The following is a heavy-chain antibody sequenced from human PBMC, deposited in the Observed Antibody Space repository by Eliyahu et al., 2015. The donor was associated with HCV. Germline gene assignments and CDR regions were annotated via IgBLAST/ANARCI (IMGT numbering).Heavy chain of an antibody. Sequence: QVQLQESGPGLVKPSQTLSLTCXVSGGSISSGGYYWSWIRQHPGKGLEWIGYIYYSGSTYYNPSLKSRVTISVDTSKNQFSLKLSSVTAADTAVYYCARARFGSGSYYLDAFDIWGQGTMVTVSS. CDR1: GGSISSGGYY. J-gene: IGHJ3*02. V-gene: IGHV4-31*03. CDR2: IYYSGST. CDR3: ARARFGSGSYYLDAFDI. D-gene: IGHD3-10*01.